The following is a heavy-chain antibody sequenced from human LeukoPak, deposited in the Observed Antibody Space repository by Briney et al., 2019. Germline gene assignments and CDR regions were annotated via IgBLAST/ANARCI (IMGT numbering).Heavy chain of an antibody. J-gene: IGHJ4*02. Sequence: ASVKVSCKASGYTFTSYYMHWVRQAPGQGLEWMGIINPSGGSTSYAQKFQGRVTMTRDTSTSTVYMELSSLRSEDTAVYYCARDSETYYYDSSGYYPDYWGQGTLVTVSS. CDR3: ARDSETYYYDSSGYYPDY. V-gene: IGHV1-46*01. CDR2: INPSGGST. D-gene: IGHD3-22*01. CDR1: GYTFTSYY.